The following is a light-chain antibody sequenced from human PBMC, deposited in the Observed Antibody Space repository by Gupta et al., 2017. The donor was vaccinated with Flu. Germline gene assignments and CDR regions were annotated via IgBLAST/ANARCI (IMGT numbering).Light chain of an antibody. J-gene: IGKJ4*01. CDR1: QDISNY. Sequence: DIQMTQSPSSLSASVGDRVTITCQASQDISNYLNWYQQKPGKAPKLLSYDASNLETGVPSRCSGSGSGTDFTFTISSLQPEDIATYYCQQYENLPLTFGGGTKVEIK. CDR3: QQYENLPLT. CDR2: DAS. V-gene: IGKV1-33*01.